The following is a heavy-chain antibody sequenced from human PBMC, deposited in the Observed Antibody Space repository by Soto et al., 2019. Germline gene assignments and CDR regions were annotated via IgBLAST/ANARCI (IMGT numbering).Heavy chain of an antibody. CDR3: AKDLGRVFDY. CDR1: GFTFDDYA. D-gene: IGHD1-26*01. J-gene: IGHJ4*02. Sequence: GGSLRLSCAASGFTFDDYAMHWVRQAPGKGLEWVSGISWNSGSIGYADSVKGRFTISRDNAKNSLYLQMNSLRAEDTALYYCAKDLGRVFDYWGQGTLVTVSS. CDR2: ISWNSGSI. V-gene: IGHV3-9*01.